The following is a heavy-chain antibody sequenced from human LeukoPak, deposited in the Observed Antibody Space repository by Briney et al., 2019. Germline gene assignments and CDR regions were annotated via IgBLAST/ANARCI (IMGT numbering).Heavy chain of an antibody. V-gene: IGHV3-21*01. Sequence: PGGSLRLSCAASGFTFSSHSMNWVRQAPGKGLEWVSSISSSSSYIYYADSVKGRFTISRDNAKNSLYLQMNSLRAEDTAVYYCARGGDGYNSGGFDYWGQGTLATVSS. CDR3: ARGGDGYNSGGFDY. CDR1: GFTFSSHS. J-gene: IGHJ4*02. D-gene: IGHD5-24*01. CDR2: ISSSSSYI.